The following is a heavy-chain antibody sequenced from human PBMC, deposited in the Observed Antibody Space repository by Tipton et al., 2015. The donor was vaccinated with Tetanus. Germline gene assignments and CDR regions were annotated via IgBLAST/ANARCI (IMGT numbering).Heavy chain of an antibody. CDR1: GFTFSTYS. V-gene: IGHV3-21*04. D-gene: IGHD6-19*01. J-gene: IGHJ4*02. CDR2: ISGSSKYI. CDR3: VRDGGSSGWLAY. Sequence: SLRLSCAASGFTFSTYSMNWVRQAPGKGPEWVSSISGSSKYIFYADSVRGRFTISRDNARNSVYLQMKSLRVEDTAVYYCVRDGGSSGWLAYWGQGTLVTVSS.